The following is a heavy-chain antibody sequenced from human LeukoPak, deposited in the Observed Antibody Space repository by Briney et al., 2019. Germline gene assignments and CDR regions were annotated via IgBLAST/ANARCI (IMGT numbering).Heavy chain of an antibody. CDR2: IYYSGST. CDR1: GGSISSYF. V-gene: IGHV4-59*01. Sequence: PSETLSLTCTVSGGSISSYFWSWIRQPPGKGLEWIGYIYYSGSTNYNPSLKSRVTISVDTSKKQFSLKLSSVTAADTAVHYCARDQGGNYYMDVWGKGTTVTVSS. CDR3: ARDQGGNYYMDV. D-gene: IGHD2-15*01. J-gene: IGHJ6*03.